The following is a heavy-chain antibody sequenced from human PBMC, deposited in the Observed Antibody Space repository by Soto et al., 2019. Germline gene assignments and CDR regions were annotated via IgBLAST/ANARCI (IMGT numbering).Heavy chain of an antibody. Sequence: GSLRLSCAASGFNFSSYGMHWVRQAPGKGLEWVAVIWYDGSNKYYADSVKGRFTISRDNSKNTLYLQMNSLRAEDTAVYYCARDLADIVVVPAAMNYWGQGTLVTVSS. CDR1: GFNFSSYG. CDR2: IWYDGSNK. CDR3: ARDLADIVVVPAAMNY. V-gene: IGHV3-33*01. D-gene: IGHD2-2*01. J-gene: IGHJ4*02.